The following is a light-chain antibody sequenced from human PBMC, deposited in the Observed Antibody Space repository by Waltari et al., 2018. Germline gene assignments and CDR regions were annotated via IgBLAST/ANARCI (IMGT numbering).Light chain of an antibody. V-gene: IGKV1-5*03. CDR1: HSIVSW. Sequence: DIQITQSPSPLSASVGDRATITCRASHSIVSWVAWYQQKPGKAPRVVMYKASSLGSGVPSRFSGSESGTEFTLTITSLQPDDFATYYCQQYNSYSMWTFGQGTKVEVK. J-gene: IGKJ1*01. CDR3: QQYNSYSMWT. CDR2: KAS.